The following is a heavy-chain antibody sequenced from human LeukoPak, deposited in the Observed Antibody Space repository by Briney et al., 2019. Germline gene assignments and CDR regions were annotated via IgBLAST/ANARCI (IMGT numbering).Heavy chain of an antibody. V-gene: IGHV3-74*01. J-gene: IGHJ4*02. Sequence: PGGSLRLSCAASGFTFSSYWMHWVRQAPGKGLVWVSRISSDGSSITYADSVKGRFTISRDNAKDTLYLQMNSLRAEDTAVYYCVRQGTVGEFDYWGQGTLVTVSS. CDR2: ISSDGSSI. CDR3: VRQGTVGEFDY. CDR1: GFTFSSYW. D-gene: IGHD1-26*01.